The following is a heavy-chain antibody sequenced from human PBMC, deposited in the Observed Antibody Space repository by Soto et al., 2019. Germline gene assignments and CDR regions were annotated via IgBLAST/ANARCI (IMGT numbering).Heavy chain of an antibody. J-gene: IGHJ6*03. CDR1: GGSISSYY. V-gene: IGHV4-59*12. D-gene: IGHD2-21*01. CDR2: IYYSGST. Sequence: SETLSLTCTVSGGSISSYYWSWIRQPPGKGLEWIGYIYYSGSTNYNPSLKSRVTISVDTSKNQFSLTLNSVIAADTATYYCARGGISHWAYFYYMDVWDRGTKVTVSS. CDR3: ARGGISHWAYFYYMDV.